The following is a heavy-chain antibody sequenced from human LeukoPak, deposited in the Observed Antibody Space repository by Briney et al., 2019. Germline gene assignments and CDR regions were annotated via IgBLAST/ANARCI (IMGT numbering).Heavy chain of an antibody. V-gene: IGHV4-34*01. CDR2: INHSGST. Sequence: SETLSLTCAVYGGSFSGYYWSWIRQPPGKGLEWIGEINHSGSTNYNPSLKSRVTISVDTSKNQFSLKLSSVTAADTAVYYCARGQVVYDFWSGYYSHWYFDLWGRGTLVTVSS. CDR1: GGSFSGYY. D-gene: IGHD3-3*01. CDR3: ARGQVVYDFWSGYYSHWYFDL. J-gene: IGHJ2*01.